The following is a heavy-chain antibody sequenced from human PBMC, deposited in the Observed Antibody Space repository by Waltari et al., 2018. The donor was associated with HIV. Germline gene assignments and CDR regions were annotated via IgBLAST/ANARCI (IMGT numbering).Heavy chain of an antibody. CDR2: IDYRVNT. Sequence: QLQLQESGPGLVKPSETLSLTCTVSGDSISSSSYYWGWIRQPPGKGLDWIGSIDYRVNTYYNPSLRSRVTISVDTSKNQFSLKLRSVTAADTAVYYCARQTTTGIIPGPSHYWGLGTLVTVSS. D-gene: IGHD1-1*01. J-gene: IGHJ4*02. V-gene: IGHV4-39*01. CDR3: ARQTTTGIIPGPSHY. CDR1: GDSISSSSYY.